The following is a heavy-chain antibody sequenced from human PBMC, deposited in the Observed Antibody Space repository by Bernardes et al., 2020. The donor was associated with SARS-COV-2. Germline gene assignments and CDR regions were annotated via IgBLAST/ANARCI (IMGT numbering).Heavy chain of an antibody. J-gene: IGHJ3*02. V-gene: IGHV3-30*03. CDR2: ISYDGSNK. CDR3: AVLGIDAFDI. CDR1: GFTFSSYG. Sequence: GGSLRLSCAASGFTFSSYGMHWVRQAPGKGLEWVAVISYDGSNKYYADSVKGRFTISRDNSKNTLYLQMNSLRAEDTAVYYCAVLGIDAFDIWGQGTMVTVSS. D-gene: IGHD7-27*01.